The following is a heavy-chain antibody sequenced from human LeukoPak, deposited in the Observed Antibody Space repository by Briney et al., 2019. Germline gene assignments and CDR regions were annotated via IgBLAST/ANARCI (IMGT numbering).Heavy chain of an antibody. CDR2: INHSGST. CDR1: GGSFSGYY. D-gene: IGHD6-6*01. Sequence: SETLSLTCAVYGGSFSGYYWSLIRQPPGKGLEWIGEINHSGSTNYNPSLKSRVTISVDTSKNQFSLKLSSVTAADTGVYYCARGVAARYGYFDYWGQGTLVTVSS. V-gene: IGHV4-34*01. J-gene: IGHJ4*02. CDR3: ARGVAARYGYFDY.